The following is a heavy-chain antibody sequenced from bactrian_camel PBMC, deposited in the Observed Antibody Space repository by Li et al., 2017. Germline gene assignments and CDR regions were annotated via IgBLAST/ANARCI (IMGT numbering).Heavy chain of an antibody. CDR2: IDLDGT. V-gene: IGHV3S6*01. Sequence: HVQLVESGGGSVQAGGSLRLSCAASGFTFSTYDMNWVRQAPGKEREGIAIIDLDGTHYSDSVRGRFTISRDNAKNTLYLQMNSLKPEDSAMYYCAADMRRVGYCALTTPFGYWGQGTQVTVS. D-gene: IGHD5*01. CDR1: GFTFSTYD. CDR3: AADMRRVGYCALTTPFGY. J-gene: IGHJ6*01.